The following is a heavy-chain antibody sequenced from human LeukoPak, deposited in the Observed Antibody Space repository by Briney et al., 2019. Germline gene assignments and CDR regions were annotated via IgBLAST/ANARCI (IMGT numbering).Heavy chain of an antibody. J-gene: IGHJ4*02. V-gene: IGHV3-30-3*01. Sequence: GGSLRLSCAASGFTFSGYAMHWVRQAPGKGLEWVAVISYDGSNKYYADSAKGRFTISRDNAKSSLYLQMNSLRAEDTAVYYCARGPSGPFFDYWGQGTLVTVSS. D-gene: IGHD3-10*01. CDR2: ISYDGSNK. CDR1: GFTFSGYA. CDR3: ARGPSGPFFDY.